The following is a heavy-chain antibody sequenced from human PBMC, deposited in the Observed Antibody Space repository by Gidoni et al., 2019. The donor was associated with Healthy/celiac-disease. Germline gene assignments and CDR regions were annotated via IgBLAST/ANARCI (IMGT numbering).Heavy chain of an antibody. Sequence: QVQLVQSGAEVKKPGASVKVSCKASGYTFTSYDINWVRQATGQGLEWMGWMNPNSGNTGYAQKFQGRVTMTRNTSISTAYMELSSLRSEDTAVYYCARLYYDFWSGQGGAFDIWGQGTMVTVSS. V-gene: IGHV1-8*01. CDR1: GYTFTSYD. D-gene: IGHD3-3*01. CDR3: ARLYYDFWSGQGGAFDI. CDR2: MNPNSGNT. J-gene: IGHJ3*02.